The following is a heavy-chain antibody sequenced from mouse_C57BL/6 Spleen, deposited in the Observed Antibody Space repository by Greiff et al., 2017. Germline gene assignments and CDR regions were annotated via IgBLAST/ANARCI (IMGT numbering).Heavy chain of an antibody. CDR1: GYTFTSYW. J-gene: IGHJ3*01. D-gene: IGHD2-2*01. CDR3: ARKEGDYAYGFAY. CDR2: INPSSGYP. V-gene: IGHV1-7*01. Sequence: QVQLQQSGAELAKPGASVKLSCKASGYTFTSYWMHWVKQRPGQGLEWIGYINPSSGYPKYNQKFKDKATLTADKSSSTAYMQLRSLTYEDSAVYYCARKEGDYAYGFAYWGQGTLVTVSA.